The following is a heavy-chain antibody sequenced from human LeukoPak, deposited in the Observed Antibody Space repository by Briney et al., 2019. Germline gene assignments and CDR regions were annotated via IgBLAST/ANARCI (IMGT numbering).Heavy chain of an antibody. CDR2: ITSSSRYI. D-gene: IGHD4-17*01. J-gene: IGHJ4*02. CDR1: GFTFSSYC. V-gene: IGHV3-21*01. CDR3: ARVSGDYYHTVDY. Sequence: GGSLRLSCAASGFTFSSYCMNWVRQAPGKGLEWVSSITSSSRYIYYADSVKGRFTISRDNAKNSLYLQMNSLRAEDTAVYFCARVSGDYYHTVDYWDQGILVTVSS.